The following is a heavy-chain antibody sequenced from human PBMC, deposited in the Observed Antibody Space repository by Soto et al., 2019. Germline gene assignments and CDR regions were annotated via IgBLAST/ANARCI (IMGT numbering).Heavy chain of an antibody. CDR1: VFTFSSYW. J-gene: IGHJ4*02. V-gene: IGHV3-7*01. CDR2: IKQDGSEK. CDR3: ALGELWDY. Sequence: SLRLSCAASVFTFSSYWMSWFRQAPGKGLEWVANIKQDGSEKYYVDSVKGRFTISRDNAKNSLYLQMNSLRAEDTAVYYCALGELWDYWGQGTLVTVSS. D-gene: IGHD3-16*01.